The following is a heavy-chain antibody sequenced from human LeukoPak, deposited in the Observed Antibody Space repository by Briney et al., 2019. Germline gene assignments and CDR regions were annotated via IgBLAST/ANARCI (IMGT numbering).Heavy chain of an antibody. D-gene: IGHD2-15*01. Sequence: GGSLRLSCAASGFTFSSYWMHWVRQAPGKGLVWVSRINSDGSSTSYADSVKGRFTISRDNAKNSLYLQMNSLRAEDTAVYYCAAGYCSGGRCYPGCFDPWGQGTLVTVSS. V-gene: IGHV3-74*01. CDR3: AAGYCSGGRCYPGCFDP. CDR2: INSDGSST. CDR1: GFTFSSYW. J-gene: IGHJ5*02.